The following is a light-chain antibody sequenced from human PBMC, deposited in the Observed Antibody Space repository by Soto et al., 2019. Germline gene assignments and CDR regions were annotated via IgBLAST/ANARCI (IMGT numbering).Light chain of an antibody. Sequence: QAVVTQPPSASGTPGQRVTISCSGSNSNIGSNTVNWYQQLPGTAPKLLIYSDNQRPSGVPDRFSASKAGTSASLAISGLQSEDEADYYCEAWDDSLNGVGFGGGTKLTVL. J-gene: IGLJ2*01. V-gene: IGLV1-44*01. CDR2: SDN. CDR3: EAWDDSLNGVG. CDR1: NSNIGSNT.